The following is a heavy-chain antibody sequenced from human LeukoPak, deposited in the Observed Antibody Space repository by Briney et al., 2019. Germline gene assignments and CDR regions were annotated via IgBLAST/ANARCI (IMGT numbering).Heavy chain of an antibody. J-gene: IGHJ6*03. Sequence: GASVKVSCKASGYTFTSYGISWVRQAPGQGLEWMGWISAYNGNTNYAQKLQGRVTITRNTSISTAYMELSSLRSEDTAVYYCARGRARGLGIQLWLLRHYYMDVWGKGTTVTVSS. CDR1: GYTFTSYG. V-gene: IGHV1-18*01. CDR3: ARGRARGLGIQLWLLRHYYMDV. D-gene: IGHD5-18*01. CDR2: ISAYNGNT.